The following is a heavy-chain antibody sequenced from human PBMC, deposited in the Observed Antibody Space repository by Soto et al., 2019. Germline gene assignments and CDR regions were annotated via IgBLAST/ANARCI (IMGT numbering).Heavy chain of an antibody. CDR1: GYTFTGYY. Sequence: ASVKVSCKASGYTFTGYYMHWVRQAPGQGLEWMGWINPNSGGTNYAQKFQGWVTMTRDTSISTAYMELSRLRSDDTAVYYCARDYSIAAAATYVGPMIPRYYYYYGMDVWGQGTTVTVS. J-gene: IGHJ6*02. V-gene: IGHV1-2*04. CDR2: INPNSGGT. D-gene: IGHD6-13*01. CDR3: ARDYSIAAAATYVGPMIPRYYYYYGMDV.